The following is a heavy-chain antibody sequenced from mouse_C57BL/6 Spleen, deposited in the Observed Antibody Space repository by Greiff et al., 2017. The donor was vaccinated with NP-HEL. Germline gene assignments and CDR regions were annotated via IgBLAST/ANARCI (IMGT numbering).Heavy chain of an antibody. D-gene: IGHD1-1*01. V-gene: IGHV1-62-3*01. CDR1: GYTFTSYW. Sequence: QVQLQQPGAELVKPGASVKLSCKASGYTFTSYWMHWVKQRPGRGLEWIGRIDPNNGGTIYNQKFKGKATLTVDKSSSTAYMELRSLTSEDTAVYYCARRDYYGSSPFDYWGQGTTLTVSS. J-gene: IGHJ2*01. CDR3: ARRDYYGSSPFDY. CDR2: IDPNNGGT.